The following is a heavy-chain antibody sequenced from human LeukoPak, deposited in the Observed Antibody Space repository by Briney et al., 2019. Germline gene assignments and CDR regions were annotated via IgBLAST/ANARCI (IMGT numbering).Heavy chain of an antibody. V-gene: IGHV3-30-3*01. Sequence: GGSLRLSCAASGFTFSSYAMSWVRQAPGKGLEWVAVISYDGSNKYYADSVKGRFTISRDNSKNTLYLQMNSLGAEDTAVYYCARDIVAVAGTHFDYWGQGTLVTVSS. D-gene: IGHD6-19*01. CDR3: ARDIVAVAGTHFDY. CDR1: GFTFSSYA. J-gene: IGHJ4*02. CDR2: ISYDGSNK.